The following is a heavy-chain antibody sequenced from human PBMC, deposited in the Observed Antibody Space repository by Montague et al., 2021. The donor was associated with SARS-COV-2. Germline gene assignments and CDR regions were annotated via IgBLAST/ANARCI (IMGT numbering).Heavy chain of an antibody. CDR1: GGSISSYY. D-gene: IGHD3-3*01. Sequence: SETLSLTCTVSGGSISSYYWTWIRQPPGKGLEWIGYIYYSGSTNYNPSLTSRVTISVDTSKNQFSLKLSSVAAADTAVYYCARVCPSSRRFESDFDYWGQGTLVTVSS. CDR2: IYYSGST. CDR3: ARVCPSSRRFESDFDY. V-gene: IGHV4-59*01. J-gene: IGHJ4*01.